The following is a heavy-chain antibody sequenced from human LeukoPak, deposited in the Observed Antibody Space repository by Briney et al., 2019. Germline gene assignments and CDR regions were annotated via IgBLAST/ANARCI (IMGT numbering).Heavy chain of an antibody. Sequence: GGSLRLSCVTSGFSFSTYDMSWGRQAPGKGLEWVSGITANTRGRITYYAGAVKGRFTIPRESSKDTLYLQMNSLRAENTAVYFCARGGYFSFDYWGQGTLVTVSS. V-gene: IGHV3-23*01. CDR3: ARGGYFSFDY. D-gene: IGHD2/OR15-2a*01. CDR2: ITANTRGRIT. J-gene: IGHJ4*02. CDR1: GFSFSTYD.